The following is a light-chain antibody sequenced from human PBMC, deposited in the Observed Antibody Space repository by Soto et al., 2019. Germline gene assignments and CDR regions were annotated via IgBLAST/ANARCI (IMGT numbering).Light chain of an antibody. CDR1: QSVSKNY. V-gene: IGKV3-20*01. CDR3: QRYGSSGT. Sequence: DIVWTQSPGTMSLSPGERATLSCRASQSVSKNYLSWYQQKPGQAPRLLIYGASNRATGIPDRFSVNGSGTDFTLAISRLEPEDFAVDDCQRYGSSGTFGQGAKVDIK. J-gene: IGKJ1*01. CDR2: GAS.